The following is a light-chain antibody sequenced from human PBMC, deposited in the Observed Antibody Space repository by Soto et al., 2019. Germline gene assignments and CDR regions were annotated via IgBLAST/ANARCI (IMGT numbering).Light chain of an antibody. V-gene: IGLV2-11*01. J-gene: IGLJ2*01. CDR3: CSYAGSYTLV. CDR2: DVN. CDR1: SSDVGGYHY. Sequence: QSALTQPRSVSGSPGQSVTLSCTGTSSDVGGYHYVSWYQHHPGKAPKIIIYDVNKRPSGVPDRCSGSKSGNTASLTISGLQTEDEDDYYCCSYAGSYTLVFGGGTKVTVL.